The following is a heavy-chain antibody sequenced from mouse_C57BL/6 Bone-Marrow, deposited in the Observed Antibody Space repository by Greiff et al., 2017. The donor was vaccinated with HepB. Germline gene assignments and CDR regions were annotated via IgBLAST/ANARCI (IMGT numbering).Heavy chain of an antibody. D-gene: IGHD1-1*01. CDR3: ARVGITTVVATYWYFDV. V-gene: IGHV1-82*01. J-gene: IGHJ1*03. CDR1: GYAFSSSW. CDR2: IYPGDGDT. Sequence: QVQLKQSGPELVKPGASVKISCKASGYAFSSSWMNWVKQRPGKGLEWIGRIYPGDGDTNYNGKFKGKATLTADKSSSTAYMQLSSLTSEDSAVYFCARVGITTVVATYWYFDVWGTGTTVTVSS.